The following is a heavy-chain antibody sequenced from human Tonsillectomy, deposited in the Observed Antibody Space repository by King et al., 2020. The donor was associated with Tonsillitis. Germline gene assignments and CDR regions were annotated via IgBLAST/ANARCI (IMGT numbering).Heavy chain of an antibody. CDR3: AQNQLGSRCWLPPRAFDI. CDR1: GFTFSSYA. Sequence: VQLVESGGGLVQPGGSLRLSCAASGFTFSSYAMSWVRQTPGKGLEWVSTISGSGGSTYYADSVKGRFTISRDNYKNTLYLQMNSLGDEDTAVYYCAQNQLGSRCWLPPRAFDIWGQGTMVTVSP. J-gene: IGHJ3*02. CDR2: ISGSGGST. V-gene: IGHV3-23*04. D-gene: IGHD3-9*01.